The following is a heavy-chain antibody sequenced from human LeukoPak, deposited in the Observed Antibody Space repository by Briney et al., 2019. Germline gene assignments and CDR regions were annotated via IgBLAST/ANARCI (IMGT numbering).Heavy chain of an antibody. CDR1: GGSVSSGSDY. Sequence: SETLSLTCTVSGGSVSSGSDYWSWIRQPPGKGLEWIGYIYYSGSTNYNPSLKSRVTISVDMSKNQFSLKLSSVTAADTAVYYCARVLSGSYCDYWGQGTLVTVSS. CDR2: IYYSGST. D-gene: IGHD1-26*01. J-gene: IGHJ4*02. V-gene: IGHV4-61*01. CDR3: ARVLSGSYCDY.